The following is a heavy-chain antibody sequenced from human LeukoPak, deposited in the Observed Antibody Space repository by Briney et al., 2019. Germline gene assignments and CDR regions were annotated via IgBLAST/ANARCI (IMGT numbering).Heavy chain of an antibody. CDR2: INNDGSRT. J-gene: IGHJ5*02. V-gene: IGHV3-74*01. CDR1: GFTFSNYW. CDR3: ARGPPLDP. Sequence: PGGSLRLSCAASGFTFSNYWMHWVRQVPGKGLVWVSHINNDGSRTNYADSVKGRFTISRDNAKNTLYLQMNSLRAEDTAVYYCARGPPLDPWGQGTLVTVSS.